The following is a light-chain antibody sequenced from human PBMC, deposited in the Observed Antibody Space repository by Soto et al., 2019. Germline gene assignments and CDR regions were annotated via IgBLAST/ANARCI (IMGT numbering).Light chain of an antibody. CDR1: SY. CDR2: EVR. Sequence: QSALTQPPSASGSPGQSVTISCTATSYVSWYQQHPGKAPKLLIYEVRKRPSGVPDRFYGSTSGNTASLTVSGLQAEDEADYYCTAYVGNAWVSGGGTKLTVL. CDR3: TAYVGNAWV. V-gene: IGLV2-8*01. J-gene: IGLJ3*02.